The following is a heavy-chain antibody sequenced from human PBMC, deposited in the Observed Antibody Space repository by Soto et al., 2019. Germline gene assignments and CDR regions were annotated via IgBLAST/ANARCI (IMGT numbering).Heavy chain of an antibody. CDR2: ISDSGDRT. D-gene: IGHD3-16*02. V-gene: IGHV3-23*01. Sequence: EVQLMESGGGLVQPGGSLRLSCAGSGFTLRSFPGSWVRQAPGKGLEWVSYISDSGDRTYYADSVKGRFTISRDRSKNTVSLQMNTLRAEDTALYYCAKDRGIIVKAGDAFDVWGQGTMVTVSS. CDR3: AKDRGIIVKAGDAFDV. J-gene: IGHJ3*01. CDR1: GFTLRSFP.